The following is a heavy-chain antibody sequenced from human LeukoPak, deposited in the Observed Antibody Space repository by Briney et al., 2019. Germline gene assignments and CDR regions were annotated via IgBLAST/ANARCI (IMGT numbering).Heavy chain of an antibody. V-gene: IGHV4-34*01. D-gene: IGHD3-22*01. Sequence: SETLSLTCAVYGGSFSGYYWGWIRQPPGKGLEWIGEINHSGSTNYNPSLKSRVTISVDTSKNQFSLKLSSVTAADSAVYYCARGTLDSSGEGLDYWGQGTLVTVSS. CDR2: INHSGST. J-gene: IGHJ4*02. CDR3: ARGTLDSSGEGLDY. CDR1: GGSFSGYY.